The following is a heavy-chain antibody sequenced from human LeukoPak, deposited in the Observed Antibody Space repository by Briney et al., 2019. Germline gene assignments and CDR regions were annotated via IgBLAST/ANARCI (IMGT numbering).Heavy chain of an antibody. Sequence: PSETLSLTCTVSGGSISSGSYFWTWIRQPAGKRLEWIGRINTSGSTNYNPSLKSRVTISVDTSKNQFSLKLSSVTAADTAVFFCAREGYTSSWYSGHYYFDYWGQGTLVTVSS. J-gene: IGHJ4*02. CDR1: GGSISSGSYF. D-gene: IGHD6-13*01. V-gene: IGHV4-61*02. CDR2: INTSGST. CDR3: AREGYTSSWYSGHYYFDY.